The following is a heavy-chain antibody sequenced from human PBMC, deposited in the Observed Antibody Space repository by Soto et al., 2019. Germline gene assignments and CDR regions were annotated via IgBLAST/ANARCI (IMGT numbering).Heavy chain of an antibody. CDR1: GFTFSSYA. CDR2: ISGSGGST. CDR3: AKDQSDLHWYFDL. Sequence: EVQLLESGGGLVQPGGSLRLSCAASGFTFSSYAMSWVRQAPGKGLEWVSAISGSGGSTYYADSVKGRFTISRDNSKNTLYLQMNSLRAEDTAVYYFAKDQSDLHWYFDLWGRGTLVTVSS. V-gene: IGHV3-23*01. J-gene: IGHJ2*01.